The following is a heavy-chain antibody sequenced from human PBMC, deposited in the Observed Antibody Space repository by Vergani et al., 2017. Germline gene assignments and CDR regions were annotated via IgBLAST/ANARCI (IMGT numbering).Heavy chain of an antibody. V-gene: IGHV1-69*01. CDR2: IIPIFGTA. Sequence: QVQLVQSGAEVKKPGSSVKVSCKASGGTFSSYAISWVRQAPGQGLEWMGGIIPIFGTANYAQKFQGRVTITADESTSKAYLGLSSLLSEDTAVYYCARDTANWNYLTPEGYYCYMDVWGKGTTVTVSS. J-gene: IGHJ6*03. CDR1: GGTFSSYA. CDR3: ARDTANWNYLTPEGYYCYMDV. D-gene: IGHD1-7*01.